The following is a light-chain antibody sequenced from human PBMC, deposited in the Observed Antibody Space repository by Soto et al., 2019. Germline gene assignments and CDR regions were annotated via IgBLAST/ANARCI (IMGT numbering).Light chain of an antibody. Sequence: DIQMTQSPSTLSASVGDRVTITCRASQSISSWLAWYQQKPGKAPKLLIYDASSLESGVPSRFSGSGSGTEFTLTISSLQPDDFATYYCKQYNSYSSRTFGQGTKVEIK. J-gene: IGKJ1*01. CDR3: KQYNSYSSRT. CDR2: DAS. V-gene: IGKV1-5*01. CDR1: QSISSW.